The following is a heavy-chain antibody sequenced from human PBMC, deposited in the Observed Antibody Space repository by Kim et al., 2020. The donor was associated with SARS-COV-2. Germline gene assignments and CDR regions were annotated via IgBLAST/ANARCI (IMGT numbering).Heavy chain of an antibody. J-gene: IGHJ6*02. Sequence: ASVKVSCKASGYTFTSYYMHWVRQAPGQGLEWMGIINPSGGSKSYAQKFQGRVTMTRDTSTSTVYMELSSLRSEDTAVYYCARGEDIVVVVAATLDFYYGMDVWGQGTTVTVSS. CDR3: ARGEDIVVVVAATLDFYYGMDV. CDR2: INPSGGSK. CDR1: GYTFTSYY. D-gene: IGHD2-15*01. V-gene: IGHV1-46*01.